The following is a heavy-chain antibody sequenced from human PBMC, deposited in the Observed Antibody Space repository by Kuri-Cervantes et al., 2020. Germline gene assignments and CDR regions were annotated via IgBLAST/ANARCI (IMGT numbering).Heavy chain of an antibody. Sequence: ASVKVSCKASGYTFTSYDINWVRQATGQGLEWMGWMNPNSGNTGYAQKFQGRVTMTRNTSISTAYMELSSLRSEDTAVYYCASLLPLLLWFGRYYYGMDVWGQGTTVTVSS. CDR1: GYTFTSYD. CDR3: ASLLPLLLWFGRYYYGMDV. CDR2: MNPNSGNT. D-gene: IGHD3-10*01. V-gene: IGHV1-8*01. J-gene: IGHJ6*02.